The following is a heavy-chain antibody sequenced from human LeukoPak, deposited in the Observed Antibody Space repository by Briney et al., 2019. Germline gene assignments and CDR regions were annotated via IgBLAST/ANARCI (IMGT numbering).Heavy chain of an antibody. V-gene: IGHV1-69-2*01. CDR3: ARVRETPIFREDYFDY. J-gene: IGHJ4*02. D-gene: IGHD5-24*01. CDR2: VDPEDGET. CDR1: GYTFTDSY. Sequence: ASVKISCKASGYTFTDSYIHWVQQAPGKGPEWMGRVDPEDGETLYAEKFQGRVTISADTSTDTVYMELSSLRSEDTAVYYCARVRETPIFREDYFDYWGQGTLVTVSS.